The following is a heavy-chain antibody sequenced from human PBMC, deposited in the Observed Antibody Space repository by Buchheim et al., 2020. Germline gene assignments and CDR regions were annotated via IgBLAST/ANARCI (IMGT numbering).Heavy chain of an antibody. CDR2: ISHDGSNQ. CDR1: GFTFSRYA. D-gene: IGHD6-19*01. CDR3: AKGIPVGGNYCYYHGMDV. V-gene: IGHV3-30-3*01. Sequence: QVQLVESGGGVVQPGRSLRLSCAASGFTFSRYAMYWVRQAPAKGLEWVALISHDGSNQYYADSVKGRFTISRANSKNTLFLEMNSLKTEDTAVYFCAKGIPVGGNYCYYHGMDVWGQGTT. J-gene: IGHJ6*02.